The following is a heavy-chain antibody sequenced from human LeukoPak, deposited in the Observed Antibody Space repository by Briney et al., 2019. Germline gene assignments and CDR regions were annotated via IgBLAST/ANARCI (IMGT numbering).Heavy chain of an antibody. V-gene: IGHV4-39*01. CDR1: GGSISSSSYY. J-gene: IGHJ6*04. CDR2: IYYSGST. D-gene: IGHD3-16*01. CDR3: ARHCGKVCPVDV. Sequence: SETLSLTCTVSGGSISSSSYYWGWIRQPPGKGLEWIGSIYYSGSTYYNPSLKSRVTISVDTSKNQFSLKLSSVTAADTAVYYCARHCGKVCPVDVWGKGTTVTVSS.